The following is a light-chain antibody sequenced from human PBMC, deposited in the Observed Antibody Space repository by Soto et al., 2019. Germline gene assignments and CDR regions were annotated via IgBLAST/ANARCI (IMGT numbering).Light chain of an antibody. CDR3: AAWDGSLNNVL. V-gene: IGLV1-44*01. J-gene: IGLJ2*01. CDR2: GDN. Sequence: QSVLTQPPSASGTPGQRVTISCSGSGSSIGTNTVNWYRQLPGTAPKLLIYGDNQRPSGVPERFSGSKSGTSASLAISGLQSEDEADYYWAAWDGSLNNVLFGGRTTVTVL. CDR1: GSSIGTNT.